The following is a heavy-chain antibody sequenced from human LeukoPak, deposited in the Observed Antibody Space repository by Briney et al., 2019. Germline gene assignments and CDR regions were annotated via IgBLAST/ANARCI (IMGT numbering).Heavy chain of an antibody. CDR3: ARGFEQLIRSAFDF. CDR2: IYSSGST. V-gene: IGHV4-4*08. CDR1: GGSIRNSH. D-gene: IGHD6-13*01. J-gene: IGHJ4*02. Sequence: PSETLSLTCTVSGGSIRNSHWSWIPQPPGKGLQWIVYIYSSGSTNYNPSLKSRATISADTSKNQFSLDLSSVTAADTAVYFCARGFEQLIRSAFDFWGQGALVTVST.